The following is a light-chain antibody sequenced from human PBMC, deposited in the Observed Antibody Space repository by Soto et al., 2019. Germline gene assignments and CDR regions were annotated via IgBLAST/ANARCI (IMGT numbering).Light chain of an antibody. CDR1: QSINTW. J-gene: IGKJ1*01. V-gene: IGKV1-5*01. CDR2: DAS. CDR3: QQYDSYSRT. Sequence: DIQMTQSPSTLSASVGDRLTVTCRASQSINTWLAWYQQKPGKXPKXXIYDASSLQSGVPSRFTGRGSGTEFTLTISSLQPDDFATYYCQQYDSYSRTFGQGTKVDIK.